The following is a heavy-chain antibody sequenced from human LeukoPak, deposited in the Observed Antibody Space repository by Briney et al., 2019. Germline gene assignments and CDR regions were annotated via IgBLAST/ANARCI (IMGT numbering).Heavy chain of an antibody. D-gene: IGHD6-6*01. CDR3: AREPPYSSSGSY. Sequence: PGGSLRLSCAASGFTFSSYAMHWVRQAPGKGLEWVAVISYDGSNKYYADSVKGRFTISRDNSKNTLYLQMNSLRAEDTAVYYCAREPPYSSSGSYWGQGTLVTVSS. CDR1: GFTFSSYA. V-gene: IGHV3-30-3*01. CDR2: ISYDGSNK. J-gene: IGHJ4*02.